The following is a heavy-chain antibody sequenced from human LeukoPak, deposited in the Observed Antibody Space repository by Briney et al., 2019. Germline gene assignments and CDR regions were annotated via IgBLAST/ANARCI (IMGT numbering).Heavy chain of an antibody. CDR1: GFTVSSNY. CDR2: IYSGGST. CDR3: TRAPYHGDYVSWA. V-gene: IGHV3-53*01. J-gene: IGHJ4*02. Sequence: GGSLRLSCAASGFTVSSNYMSWVRQAPGKGLEWVSVIYSGGSTYYADPVKGRFTISRDNAKKTLYLQMNGLRVDDTAVYFCTRAPYHGDYVSWAWGQGTLVTVSS. D-gene: IGHD4-17*01.